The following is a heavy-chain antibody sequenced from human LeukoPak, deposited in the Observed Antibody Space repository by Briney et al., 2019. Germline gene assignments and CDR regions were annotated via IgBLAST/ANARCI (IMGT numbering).Heavy chain of an antibody. CDR3: ANEGYCSGGSCSAFDY. CDR1: GFTFSSYG. V-gene: IGHV3-30*18. D-gene: IGHD2-15*01. Sequence: GGSLRLSCAASGFTFSSYGMHWVRQAPGKGLEWVAVISYGGSNKYYADSVKGRFTISRDNSKNTLYLQMNSLRAEDTAVYYCANEGYCSGGSCSAFDYWGQGTLVTVSS. J-gene: IGHJ4*02. CDR2: ISYGGSNK.